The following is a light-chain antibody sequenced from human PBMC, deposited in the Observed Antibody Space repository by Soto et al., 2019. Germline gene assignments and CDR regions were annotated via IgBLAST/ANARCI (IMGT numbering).Light chain of an antibody. V-gene: IGKV3-20*01. CDR1: QSVSSSY. Sequence: EIVLTQSPGTLSLSPGERATLSCRASQSVSSSYFAWYKQKPGQAPRLLIYGASRRATGIPDRFSGSGSGTDFTLTISRLEPEDFAVYYCQQYGSSLYTFGQGTKLEIK. CDR3: QQYGSSLYT. CDR2: GAS. J-gene: IGKJ2*01.